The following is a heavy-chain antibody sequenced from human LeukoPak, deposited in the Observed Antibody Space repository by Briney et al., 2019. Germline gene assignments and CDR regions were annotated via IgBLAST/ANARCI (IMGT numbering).Heavy chain of an antibody. V-gene: IGHV4-30-4*01. D-gene: IGHD4-23*01. CDR1: GGSISSGDYY. CDR3: ARDLLNEGNHLDY. J-gene: IGHJ4*02. CDR2: IYYSGST. Sequence: SETLSLTCTVSGGSISSGDYYWSWIRQPPGKGLEWIGYIYYSGSTYYNPSLKSRVTISVDTSKNQFSLKLSSVTAADTAVYYCARDLLNEGNHLDYWGQGTLVTASS.